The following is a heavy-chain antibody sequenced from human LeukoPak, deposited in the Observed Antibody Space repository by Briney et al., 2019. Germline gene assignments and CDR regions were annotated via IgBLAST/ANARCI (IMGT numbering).Heavy chain of an antibody. CDR2: INPNSGGT. Sequence: ASVKVSCKASGYTFTGYYMHWVRQAPGQGLEWMGWINPNSGGTNYAQKFQGRVTMTRDTSISTAYMELSRLRSDDTAVYYCATSRRATTFWFDPWGQGTLVTVS. V-gene: IGHV1-2*02. J-gene: IGHJ5*02. CDR1: GYTFTGYY. CDR3: ATSRRATTFWFDP. D-gene: IGHD4-17*01.